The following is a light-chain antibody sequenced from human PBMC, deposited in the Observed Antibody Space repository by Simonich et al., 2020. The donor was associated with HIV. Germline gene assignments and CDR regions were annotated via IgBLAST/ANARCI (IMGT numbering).Light chain of an antibody. J-gene: IGKJ2*01. V-gene: IGKV3-15*01. CDR2: DAS. Sequence: ELVLTQSPATLSLSPGERATLSCRASQSVSSNLAWYQQKPGQAPRLLIYDASTRATGIPDRFSGSESGTEFTLTITSMQSEDFALYYCQHYNNWPYTFGQGTKLEI. CDR3: QHYNNWPYT. CDR1: QSVSSN.